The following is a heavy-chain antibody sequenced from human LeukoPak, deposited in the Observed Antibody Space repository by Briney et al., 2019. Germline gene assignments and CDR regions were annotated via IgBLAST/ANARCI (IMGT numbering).Heavy chain of an antibody. Sequence: ATVKISCKVSGYPFTDYYMHWVQQAPGKGLEWMGLVDPEDGETIYAEKFQGGVTITADTSTDTAYMELSSLRSEDTAVYYCATDRGGNSLDFQHWGQGTLVTVSS. D-gene: IGHD4-23*01. J-gene: IGHJ1*01. CDR2: VDPEDGET. CDR3: ATDRGGNSLDFQH. CDR1: GYPFTDYY. V-gene: IGHV1-69-2*01.